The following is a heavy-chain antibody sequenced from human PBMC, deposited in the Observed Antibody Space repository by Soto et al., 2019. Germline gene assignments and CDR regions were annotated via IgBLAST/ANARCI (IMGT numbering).Heavy chain of an antibody. CDR2: IIPFFGTS. V-gene: IGHV1-69*01. CDR1: GGTLSSYP. CDR3: ARVGHITNYGMAV. D-gene: IGHD1-26*01. Sequence: QVQLVQSGAEVKKPGSSVKVSCGASGGTLSSYPINWVRQAPGQGLEWMGGIIPFFGTSNYAQKFQGRVTITADESTSTAYMELRSLRSEDTAVYYCARVGHITNYGMAVWGQGTTVTVSS. J-gene: IGHJ6*02.